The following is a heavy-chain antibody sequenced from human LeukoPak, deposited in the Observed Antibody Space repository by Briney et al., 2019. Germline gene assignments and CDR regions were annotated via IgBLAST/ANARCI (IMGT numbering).Heavy chain of an antibody. CDR1: GGSISSSSYY. D-gene: IGHD3-22*01. CDR2: IYYSGST. CDR3: ASSYYYDSSGYFYYFDY. V-gene: IGHV4-39*01. Sequence: SETLSLTCTVSGGSISSSSYYWGWIRQPPGKGLERIGSIYYSGSTYYNPSLKSRVTISVDTSKDQFSLKLSSVTAADTAVYYCASSYYYDSSGYFYYFDYWGQETLVTVSS. J-gene: IGHJ4*02.